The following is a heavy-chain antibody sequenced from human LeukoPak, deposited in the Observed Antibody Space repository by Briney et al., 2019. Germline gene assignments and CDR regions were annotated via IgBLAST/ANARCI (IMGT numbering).Heavy chain of an antibody. D-gene: IGHD3-16*02. J-gene: IGHJ3*02. V-gene: IGHV4-39*07. CDR2: IYYSGST. CDR1: GGSISSNSYY. CDR3: ARGSYVYDYVWGSYRYSAFDI. Sequence: SETLSLTCAVSGGSISSNSYYWGWIRQPPGKGLEWIGSIYYSGSTYYNPSLKSRVTISVDTSKNQFSLKLSSVTAADTAVYYCARGSYVYDYVWGSYRYSAFDIWGQGTMVTVSS.